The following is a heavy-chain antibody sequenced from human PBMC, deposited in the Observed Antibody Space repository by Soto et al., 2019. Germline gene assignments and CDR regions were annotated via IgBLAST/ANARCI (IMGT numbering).Heavy chain of an antibody. CDR2: IIPIFGTA. Sequence: GASVKVSCKASGGTFSSYAISWVRQAPGQGLEWMGGIIPIFGTANYAQKFQGRVTITADKSTSTAYMELSSLRSEDTAVYYCAMDTAILYYFDYWGQGTLVTVSS. D-gene: IGHD5-18*01. CDR1: GGTFSSYA. J-gene: IGHJ4*02. V-gene: IGHV1-69*06. CDR3: AMDTAILYYFDY.